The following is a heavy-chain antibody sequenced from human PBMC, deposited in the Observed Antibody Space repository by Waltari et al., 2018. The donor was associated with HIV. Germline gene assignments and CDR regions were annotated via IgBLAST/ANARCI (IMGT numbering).Heavy chain of an antibody. CDR3: ARRAPMAYFDY. CDR1: GGSFSGNY. V-gene: IGHV4-34*01. J-gene: IGHJ4*02. CDR2: IHHAGST. D-gene: IGHD2-8*01. Sequence: QVQLTQWGAELMKPPETLSLTCAVYGGSFSGNYWTWSRKTPGKGMEWIGEIHHAGSTNYNPSVKSRVTMSVDTSMNQFSLKLTSVTAADTALYCCARRAPMAYFDYWGQGSLVTVSS.